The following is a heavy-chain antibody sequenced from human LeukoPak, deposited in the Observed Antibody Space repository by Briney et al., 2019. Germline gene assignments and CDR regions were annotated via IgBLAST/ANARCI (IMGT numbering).Heavy chain of an antibody. CDR3: ARVGADCSSTSCTTYNWFDP. D-gene: IGHD2-2*01. CDR1: GGTLSSYA. Sequence: SVKVSCKASGGTLSSYAISWVRQAPGQGLEWMGGIIPIFGSANYAQKFQGRVTITADKSTSTAYMELSSLRSEDTAVYYCARVGADCSSTSCTTYNWFDPWGQGTLVTVSS. J-gene: IGHJ5*02. CDR2: IIPIFGSA. V-gene: IGHV1-69*06.